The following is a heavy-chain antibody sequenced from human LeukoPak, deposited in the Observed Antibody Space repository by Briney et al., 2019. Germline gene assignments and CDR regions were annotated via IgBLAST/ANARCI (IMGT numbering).Heavy chain of an antibody. CDR3: ARGTRLIGLGQWLVPGRSHWYFDL. V-gene: IGHV3-48*04. CDR1: GFTFSSYS. Sequence: GGSLRLSCAASGFTFSSYSMNWVRQAPGKGPEWVSYISSSGSTIYYADSVKGRFTISRDNAKNSLYLQMNSLRAEDTAVYYCARGTRLIGLGQWLVPGRSHWYFDLWGRGTLVTVSS. J-gene: IGHJ2*01. CDR2: ISSSGSTI. D-gene: IGHD6-19*01.